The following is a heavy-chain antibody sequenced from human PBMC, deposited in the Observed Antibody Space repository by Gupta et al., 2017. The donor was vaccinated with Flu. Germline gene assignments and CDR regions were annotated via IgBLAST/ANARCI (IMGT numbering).Heavy chain of an antibody. CDR2: IGSSGTNT. CDR3: ARRLDDI. CDR1: DA. V-gene: IGHV3-23*01. D-gene: IGHD3-3*01. J-gene: IGHJ3*02. Sequence: DAMTWVRQAPGKGLEWVSTIGSSGTNTYYADSVKGRFAISRDNSKNTLWLQMNSLRAEDTAVYYCARRLDDIWGQGTMVTVSS.